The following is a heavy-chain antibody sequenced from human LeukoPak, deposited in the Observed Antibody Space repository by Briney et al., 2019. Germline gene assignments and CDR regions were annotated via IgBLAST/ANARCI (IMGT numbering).Heavy chain of an antibody. V-gene: IGHV3-23*01. CDR1: GFTFSNNA. D-gene: IGHD6-19*01. CDR3: ARRGWLVNFDY. CDR2: ISSSGDNT. J-gene: IGHJ4*02. Sequence: GGSLRLSCAASGFTFSNNAMSWVRQAPGKGLEWVSSISSSGDNTHYADSVKGRFTISRENSKDTLYLQMNTLRAEDTAIYYCARRGWLVNFDYWGQGTLVTVSS.